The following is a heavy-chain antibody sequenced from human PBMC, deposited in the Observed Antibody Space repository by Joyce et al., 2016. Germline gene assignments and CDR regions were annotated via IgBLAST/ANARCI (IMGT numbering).Heavy chain of an antibody. V-gene: IGHV1-69*12. CDR3: ARGGTSSDHYFFYTLDV. D-gene: IGHD1-14*01. CDR1: GGAFSNFT. CDR2: VIPCFGAA. J-gene: IGHJ6*02. Sequence: QVLLVQSGATVKRPGSSLRVSCKSSGGAFSNFTVNWVRQAPGQRLEWMGGVIPCFGAAKDAEHFQGRVTLTADLSTRTAYMELSSLTSADTAVYYCARGGTSSDHYFFYTLDVWGPGTTVIVSS.